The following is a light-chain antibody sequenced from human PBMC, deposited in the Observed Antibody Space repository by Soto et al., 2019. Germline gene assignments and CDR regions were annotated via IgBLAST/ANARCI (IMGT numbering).Light chain of an antibody. J-gene: IGKJ4*01. CDR1: QGISSY. Sequence: DIQLTQSPSFLSASVGDRVTITCRASQGISSYLAWYQQKPGKAPKLLIYGASTLESGVPSSFSGSGSGTEFTLTISSLQPKDFATYYCQQLNTYPFTFGGGTKVEIK. CDR2: GAS. V-gene: IGKV1-9*01. CDR3: QQLNTYPFT.